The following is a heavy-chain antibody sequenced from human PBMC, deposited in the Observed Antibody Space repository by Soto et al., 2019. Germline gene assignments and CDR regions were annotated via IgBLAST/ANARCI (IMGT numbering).Heavy chain of an antibody. D-gene: IGHD3-22*01. CDR2: ISYDGSNK. V-gene: IGHV3-30-3*01. Sequence: QVQLVESGGGVVQPGRSLRLSCAASGFTFSSYAMHWVRQAPGKGLEWVTVISYDGSNKDYADSVKGRFTISRDNSKNTLYLQMNSLRAEDTSVYYCARASSSGYYLGDWFDPWGQGTLVTVSS. J-gene: IGHJ5*02. CDR3: ARASSSGYYLGDWFDP. CDR1: GFTFSSYA.